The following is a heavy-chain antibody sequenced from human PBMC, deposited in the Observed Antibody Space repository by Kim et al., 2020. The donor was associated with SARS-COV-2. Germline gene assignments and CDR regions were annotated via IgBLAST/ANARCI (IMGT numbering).Heavy chain of an antibody. D-gene: IGHD3-10*01. CDR1: GFTFSSYW. Sequence: GGSLRLSCAASGFTFSSYWMSWVRQAPGKGLEWVANIKQDGSEKYYVDSVKGRFTISRDNAKNSLYLQMNSLRAEDTAVYYCASDPGGYGSGSYYSPSFYYGMDVWGQGTTVTVSS. J-gene: IGHJ6*02. CDR2: IKQDGSEK. V-gene: IGHV3-7*01. CDR3: ASDPGGYGSGSYYSPSFYYGMDV.